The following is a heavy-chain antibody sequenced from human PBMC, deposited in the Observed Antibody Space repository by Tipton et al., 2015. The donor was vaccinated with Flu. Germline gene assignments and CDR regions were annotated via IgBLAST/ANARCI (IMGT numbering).Heavy chain of an antibody. D-gene: IGHD2-8*02. J-gene: IGHJ4*02. CDR3: ARFFTGAGNVGYHFDS. CDR2: VYYTGKT. CDR1: GASISITNYY. Sequence: TLSLTCSVSGASISITNYYWGWIRRPPGMGLEWVGNVYYTGKTYNSPSLKSRVTLSVDPSKNQFSLNLISVTAADTAVYYCARFFTGAGNVGYHFDSWGQGTMVTVSS. V-gene: IGHV4-39*07.